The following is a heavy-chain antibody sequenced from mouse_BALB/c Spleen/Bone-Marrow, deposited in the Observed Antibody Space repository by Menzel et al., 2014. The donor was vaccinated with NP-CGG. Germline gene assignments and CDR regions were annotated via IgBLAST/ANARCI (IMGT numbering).Heavy chain of an antibody. D-gene: IGHD1-2*01. CDR2: INPDSSTI. Sequence: EVQLQQSGGGLAQPGGSLKLSCAASGFDFSRYWMTWVRQAPGKGLEWIGEINPDSSTINYAPSLKDKFIISRDNAKNTLYLQMSKVRSEDTALYYCAKNYYYGYVAYWGQGTLVTVSA. J-gene: IGHJ3*01. CDR3: AKNYYYGYVAY. V-gene: IGHV4-1*02. CDR1: GFDFSRYW.